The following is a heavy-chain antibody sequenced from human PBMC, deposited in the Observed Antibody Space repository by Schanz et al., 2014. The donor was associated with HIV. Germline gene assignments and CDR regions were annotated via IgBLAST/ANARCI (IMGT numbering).Heavy chain of an antibody. V-gene: IGHV1-69*01. J-gene: IGHJ4*02. CDR2: IIPIFGTA. CDR3: VRVANYDGDDYYQRSHFDL. CDR1: GGTFSSYA. D-gene: IGHD3-22*01. Sequence: QVQLVQSGAEVKKPGSSVKVSCKASGGTFSSYAISWVRQAPGQGLEWMGGIIPIFGTANYAQKYQGRVTLTADATTAYMDLSSLKFEDTAVYYCVRVANYDGDDYYQRSHFDLWGQGTLVTVSS.